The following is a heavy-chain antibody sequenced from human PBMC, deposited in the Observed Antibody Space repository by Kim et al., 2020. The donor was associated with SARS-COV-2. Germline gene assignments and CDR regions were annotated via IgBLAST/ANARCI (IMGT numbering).Heavy chain of an antibody. CDR2: IYYSGST. V-gene: IGHV4-31*03. J-gene: IGHJ5*02. CDR1: GGSISSGGYY. CDR3: ARALRGYYDSSGYYYPLWFDP. D-gene: IGHD3-22*01. Sequence: SETLSLTCTVSGGSISSGGYYWSWIRQHPGKGLEWIGYIYYSGSTYYNPSLKSRVTISVDTSKNQFSLKLSSVTAADTAVYYCARALRGYYDSSGYYYPLWFDPWGQGTLVTVSS.